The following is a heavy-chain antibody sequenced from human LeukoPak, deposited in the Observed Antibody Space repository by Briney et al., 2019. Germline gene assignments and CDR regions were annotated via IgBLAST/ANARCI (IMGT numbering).Heavy chain of an antibody. J-gene: IGHJ6*02. D-gene: IGHD6-19*01. Sequence: SETLSLTCTVSGGSIRSGGYYWSWIRQHPGKGLEWIGYIYYSGSTYYNPSLKSRLTISADTSKNQFSLKLSSVTAADTAVYYCARARFSCGSHYGMDVWGQGTTVTVSS. CDR2: IYYSGST. CDR1: GGSIRSGGYY. V-gene: IGHV4-31*03. CDR3: ARARFSCGSHYGMDV.